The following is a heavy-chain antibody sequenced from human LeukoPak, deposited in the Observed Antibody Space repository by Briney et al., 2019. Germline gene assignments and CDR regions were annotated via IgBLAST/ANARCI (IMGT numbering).Heavy chain of an antibody. CDR2: IKQDRGEK. CDR1: GFTFNSYC. D-gene: IGHD2-21*01. Sequence: GGSLRRSCAASGFTFNSYCMSWVRQAPGKGLEWVANIKQDRGEKYYVDSVKGRFTISRDKAKNSLYLQMNSLRAEDTAMYYCARVPGYCGGDCYFDYWGQGTLVTVSS. V-gene: IGHV3-7*01. J-gene: IGHJ4*02. CDR3: ARVPGYCGGDCYFDY.